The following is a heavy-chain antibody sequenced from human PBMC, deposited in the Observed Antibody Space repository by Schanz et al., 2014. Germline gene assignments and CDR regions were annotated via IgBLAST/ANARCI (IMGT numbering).Heavy chain of an antibody. D-gene: IGHD3-10*01. J-gene: IGHJ4*02. V-gene: IGHV4-59*01. Sequence: QVQLQESGPGLVKPSETLSLTCSVSGGSISTYYWSWIRQSPGKGLEWIGYIYDGGSTYYNPSLKSRVTISGDTSKNQFSLRLSSVTAADTAVYFCASFVPRGYYFDYWGQGTLVTVSS. CDR1: GGSISTYY. CDR3: ASFVPRGYYFDY. CDR2: IYDGGST.